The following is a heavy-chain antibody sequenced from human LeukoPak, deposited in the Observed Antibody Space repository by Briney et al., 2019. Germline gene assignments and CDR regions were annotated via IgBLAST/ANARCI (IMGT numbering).Heavy chain of an antibody. CDR1: GFAFTNAW. Sequence: GGSLRLSCAASGFAFTNAWMSWVRQAPGKGLEWVGRVKSKTDGGTTDYAAPVNGRFTISRDDSKNTLYLQMNSLKTEDTAVYYCTRGAGGNWGQGALVTVPS. D-gene: IGHD1-26*01. CDR3: TRGAGGN. V-gene: IGHV3-15*01. J-gene: IGHJ4*02. CDR2: VKSKTDGGTT.